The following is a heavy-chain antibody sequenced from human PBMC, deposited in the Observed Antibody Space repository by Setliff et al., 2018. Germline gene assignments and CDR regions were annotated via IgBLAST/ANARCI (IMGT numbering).Heavy chain of an antibody. D-gene: IGHD3-16*01. CDR3: ANSRVTNFRGHLYLPRGLDV. V-gene: IGHV3-30*02. Sequence: GGSLRLSCAGSGFTFSSYGMHWVRQAPGKGLEWVAFIQHDGENKFYADSVKGRLTVSRDNSKNTLYLEMDGLRPEDTAVYYCANSRVTNFRGHLYLPRGLDVWGQGTTVTVSS. CDR1: GFTFSSYG. CDR2: IQHDGENK. J-gene: IGHJ6*02.